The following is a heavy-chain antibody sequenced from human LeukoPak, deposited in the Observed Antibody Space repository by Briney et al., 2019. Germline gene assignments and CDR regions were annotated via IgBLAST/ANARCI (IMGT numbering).Heavy chain of an antibody. J-gene: IGHJ4*02. D-gene: IGHD5-18*01. CDR2: IYYSGST. CDR1: GGSTSSNTYY. Sequence: PSETLSLTCTVSGGSTSSNTYYWGWIRQPPGKGLEWIGSIYYSGSTYYNPSLKSRVTISVDTSKNQFSLKLSSVTAAVTAVYYCARDYQGGYGDKTVDYWGQGTLVTVSS. V-gene: IGHV4-39*07. CDR3: ARDYQGGYGDKTVDY.